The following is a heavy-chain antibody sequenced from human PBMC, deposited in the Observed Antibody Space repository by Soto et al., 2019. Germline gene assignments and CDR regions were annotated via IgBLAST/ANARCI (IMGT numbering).Heavy chain of an antibody. Sequence: GGSLRLSCAASGFTFGASALQWVRQASGKGLEWLGRIGSKGETYATTYAASVKGRFTISRDDSKNTLYLQMNSLRAEDTAVYYCAKDRLMKTLNYYGMDVWGQGTTVTVSS. D-gene: IGHD3-9*01. CDR3: AKDRLMKTLNYYGMDV. V-gene: IGHV3-73*01. J-gene: IGHJ6*02. CDR2: IGSKGETYAT. CDR1: GFTFGASA.